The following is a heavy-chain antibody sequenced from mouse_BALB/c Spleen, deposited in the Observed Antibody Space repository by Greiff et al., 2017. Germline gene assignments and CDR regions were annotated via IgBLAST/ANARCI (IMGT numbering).Heavy chain of an antibody. V-gene: IGHV5-9-4*01. Sequence: EVKVVESGGGLVKPGGSLKLSCAASGFTFSSYAMSWVRQSPEKRLEWVAEISSGGSYTYYPDTVTGRFTISRDNAKNTLYLEMSSLRSEDTAMYYCARDGSGAMDYWGQGTSVTVSS. CDR2: ISSGGSYT. CDR3: ARDGSGAMDY. CDR1: GFTFSSYA. D-gene: IGHD3-1*01. J-gene: IGHJ4*01.